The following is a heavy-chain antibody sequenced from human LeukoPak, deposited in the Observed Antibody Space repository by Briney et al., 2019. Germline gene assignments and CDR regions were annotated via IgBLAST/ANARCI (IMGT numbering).Heavy chain of an antibody. CDR3: ARDRPGGGGWYEDFDY. D-gene: IGHD6-19*01. J-gene: IGHJ4*02. CDR1: GGSISSYY. Sequence: PSETLSLTCTVSGGSISSYYGSWLRQPAGKGREWIGRIYTSGSTNYNPSLKSRVTMSVDTSKNQFSLKLSSVTAADTAVYYCARDRPGGGGWYEDFDYWGQGTLVTVSS. V-gene: IGHV4-4*07. CDR2: IYTSGST.